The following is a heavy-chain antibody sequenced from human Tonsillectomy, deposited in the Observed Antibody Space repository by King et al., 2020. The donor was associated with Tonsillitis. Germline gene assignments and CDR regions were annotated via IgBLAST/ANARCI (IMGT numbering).Heavy chain of an antibody. CDR3: ARGGGTTRNEPFEY. V-gene: IGHV3-74*01. Sequence: VQLVESGGGLVQPGGSLRLSCAASGFTFSNYWMHWVRQAPGKGLVWVSRINSDGSSTTYADSVKGRFTISRDNAKNTLYLQMNSLRAEDTAVYYCARGGGTTRNEPFEYWGQGTLVTVSS. CDR2: INSDGSST. D-gene: IGHD2-2*01. J-gene: IGHJ4*02. CDR1: GFTFSNYW.